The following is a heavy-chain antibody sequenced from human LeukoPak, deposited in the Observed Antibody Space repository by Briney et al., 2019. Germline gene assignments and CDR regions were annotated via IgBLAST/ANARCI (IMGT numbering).Heavy chain of an antibody. D-gene: IGHD5-12*01. CDR3: ARDAGGYSAFDY. V-gene: IGHV4-30-4*01. CDR2: IYYSGST. J-gene: IGHJ4*02. CDR1: GGSISSGDYY. Sequence: SQTLSLTCTVSGGSISSGDYYGRWIRQPPGRGLEWIGYIYYSGSTYYNPALKSRVTISVDTSKNQFSLKLSSVTAGDTAVYYCARDAGGYSAFDYWGQGPMVTVPS.